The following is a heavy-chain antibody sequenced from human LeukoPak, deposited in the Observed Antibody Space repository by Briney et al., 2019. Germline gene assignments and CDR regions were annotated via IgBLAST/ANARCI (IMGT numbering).Heavy chain of an antibody. CDR2: ISSSSSYI. Sequence: PGGSPRLSCAASGFTFSSYSMNWVRQAPGKGLEWVSSISSSSSYIYYADSVKGRFTISRDNAKNSLYLQMNSLRAEDTAVYYCARDRQQLWRYYYYGMDVWGQGTTVTVSS. J-gene: IGHJ6*02. CDR1: GFTFSSYS. CDR3: ARDRQQLWRYYYYGMDV. D-gene: IGHD5-18*01. V-gene: IGHV3-21*01.